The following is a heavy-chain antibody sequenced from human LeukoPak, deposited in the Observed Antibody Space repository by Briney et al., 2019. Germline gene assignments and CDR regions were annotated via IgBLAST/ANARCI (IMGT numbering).Heavy chain of an antibody. V-gene: IGHV4-34*01. CDR1: GGSFSGYY. CDR2: INHSGST. J-gene: IGHJ1*01. CDR3: ARVVVGPTFLFQH. D-gene: IGHD1-26*01. Sequence: SETLSLTCAVYGGSFSGYYWSWIRQPPGKGLEWIGEINHSGSTNYNPSLKSRVTMSVDTSKNQFSLKLSSVTAADTAVYYCARVVVGPTFLFQHWGQGTLVTVSS.